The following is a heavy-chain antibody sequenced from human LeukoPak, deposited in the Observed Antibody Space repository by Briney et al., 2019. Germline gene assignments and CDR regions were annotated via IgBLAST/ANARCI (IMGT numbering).Heavy chain of an antibody. D-gene: IGHD3-10*01. V-gene: IGHV3-74*01. CDR3: ARDYYYGSGNYYNHALDY. J-gene: IGHJ4*02. CDR1: GFSFSTYW. Sequence: GGSLRLSCAASGFSFSTYWMHWVRQAPGKGLVWVSRISSDGINTNYADSLKGRFTISRDNSKNTLYLQINSLRPEDTAVYYCARDYYYGSGNYYNHALDYWGQGTLLTVSS. CDR2: ISSDGINT.